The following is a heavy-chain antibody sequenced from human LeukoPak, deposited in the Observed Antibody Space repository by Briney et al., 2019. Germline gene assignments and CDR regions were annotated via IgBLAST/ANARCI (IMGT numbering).Heavy chain of an antibody. CDR2: ITGTGGST. Sequence: PGGSLRLSCAASGFTFSSYAMSWVRQAPGKGLEWVSAITGTGGSTYYADSVKGWFTISRDNSKNTLYLQMNSLRAEDTAAYYCATRGYCSGTSCYAPQPWGQGTLVTVSS. CDR1: GFTFSSYA. J-gene: IGHJ5*02. V-gene: IGHV3-23*01. D-gene: IGHD2-2*01. CDR3: ATRGYCSGTSCYAPQP.